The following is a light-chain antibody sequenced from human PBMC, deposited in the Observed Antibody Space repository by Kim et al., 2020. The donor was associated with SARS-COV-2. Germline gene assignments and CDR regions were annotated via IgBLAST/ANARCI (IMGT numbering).Light chain of an antibody. Sequence: EIVLTQSPATVSLSPGERATLSCRASQSVNSGYLAWYQQKPGQAPRLLIYRASSRPTGIPDRFSGSGSGTDFTLTISRLESEDFAVYYCQQYGSSPRTFGQGTKVDIK. CDR2: RAS. J-gene: IGKJ1*01. CDR1: QSVNSGY. CDR3: QQYGSSPRT. V-gene: IGKV3-20*01.